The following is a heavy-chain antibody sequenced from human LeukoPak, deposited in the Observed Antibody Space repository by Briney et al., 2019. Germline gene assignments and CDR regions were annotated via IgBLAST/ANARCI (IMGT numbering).Heavy chain of an antibody. D-gene: IGHD3-22*01. J-gene: IGHJ4*02. CDR3: AKSTLYYYDSSGSETFDY. CDR2: ISGSGGST. CDR1: GFTFSSYA. V-gene: IGHV3-23*01. Sequence: GGSLRLSCAASGFTFSSYAMSWVRQAPGKGLEWVSAISGSGGSTYYADSVKGRFTISRDNSKNTLYLQMNSLRAEDTAVYYCAKSTLYYYDSSGSETFDYWGQGTLVTVSS.